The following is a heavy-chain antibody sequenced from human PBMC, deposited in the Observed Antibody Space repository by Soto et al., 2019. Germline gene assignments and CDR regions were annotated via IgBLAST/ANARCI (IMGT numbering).Heavy chain of an antibody. CDR1: GYTFTSYD. V-gene: IGHV1-8*01. D-gene: IGHD3-9*01. CDR2: MNPNSGNT. Sequence: ASVKVSCKASGYTFTSYDINWVRQATGQGLEWMGWMNPNSGNTGYAQKFQGRVTMTRNTSISTAYMELSSLRSEDTAVYYCARGLRDIFSGYYETAYYFDYWGRGTLVNVSS. CDR3: ARGLRDIFSGYYETAYYFDY. J-gene: IGHJ4*02.